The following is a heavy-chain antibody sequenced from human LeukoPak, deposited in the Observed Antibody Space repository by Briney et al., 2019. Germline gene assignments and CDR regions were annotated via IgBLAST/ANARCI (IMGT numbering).Heavy chain of an antibody. D-gene: IGHD1-1*01. CDR3: ASQGGN. CDR1: GFTFSNAW. Sequence: GGSLRLSCAASGFTFSNAWMNWVRQAPGKGLEWVSYISSSSSTVKYADSVKGRFTISRDNAKNSLYLQMNSLRDEDTAVYYCASQGGNWGQGTLVTVSA. V-gene: IGHV3-48*02. CDR2: ISSSSSTV. J-gene: IGHJ4*02.